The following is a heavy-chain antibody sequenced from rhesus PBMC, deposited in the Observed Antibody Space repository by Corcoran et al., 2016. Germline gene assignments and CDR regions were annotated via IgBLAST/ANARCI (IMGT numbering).Heavy chain of an antibody. V-gene: IGHV4-81*01. Sequence: QVQLQESGPGLVKPSETLSLTCSVSGGSISGYYWSWIRQSPGKGLEWIGNIDGNIARTQYHPSLPVRVTISKDTSKIQFSLKLSSVTAADTAGYYCARDGYYDSGYYLNYYGLNSWGQGVVVTVSS. CDR3: ARDGYYDSGYYLNYYGLNS. D-gene: IGHD3-28*01. J-gene: IGHJ6*01. CDR1: GGSISGYY. CDR2: IDGNIART.